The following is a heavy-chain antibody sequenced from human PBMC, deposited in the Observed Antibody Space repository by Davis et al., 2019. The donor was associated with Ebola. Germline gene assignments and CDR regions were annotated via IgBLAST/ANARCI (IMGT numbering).Heavy chain of an antibody. Sequence: PSETLSLTCTVSGGSISSSSYYWGWIRQPPGKGLEWIGSIYYSGSTYYNPSLKSRVTISVDTSKNQFSLKLSSVTAADTAVYYCARQFLGNYGMDVWGQGTTVTVSS. J-gene: IGHJ6*02. V-gene: IGHV4-39*01. D-gene: IGHD3-16*01. CDR1: GGSISSSSYY. CDR3: ARQFLGNYGMDV. CDR2: IYYSGST.